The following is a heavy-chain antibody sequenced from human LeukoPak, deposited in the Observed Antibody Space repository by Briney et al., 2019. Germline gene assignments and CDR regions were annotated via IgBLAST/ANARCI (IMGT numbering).Heavy chain of an antibody. CDR2: ISSSSSYI. D-gene: IGHD3-3*01. CDR3: ARDLEWSDHLYYFDY. Sequence: GGSLRLSCAASGFTFSSYSMNWVRQAPGKGLEWVSSISSSSSYIYYADSVKGRFTISRDNAKNSLYLQMNSLRAEDTAVYHCARDLEWSDHLYYFDYWGQGNLVTVSS. CDR1: GFTFSSYS. J-gene: IGHJ4*02. V-gene: IGHV3-21*01.